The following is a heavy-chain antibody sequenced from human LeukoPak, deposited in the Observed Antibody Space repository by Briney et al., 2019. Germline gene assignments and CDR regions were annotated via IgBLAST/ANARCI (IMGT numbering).Heavy chain of an antibody. V-gene: IGHV3-74*01. CDR2: MNTDGTNT. CDR1: GFTFSIHW. CDR3: AKGQNYYDSSGFSY. D-gene: IGHD3-22*01. J-gene: IGHJ4*02. Sequence: GGSLRLSCAASGFTFSIHWMHWVRQAPGKGLVWVSRMNTDGTNTAYADSVKGRFTISRDNARNTLYLQMNSLRAEDTAVYYCAKGQNYYDSSGFSYWGQGTLVTVSS.